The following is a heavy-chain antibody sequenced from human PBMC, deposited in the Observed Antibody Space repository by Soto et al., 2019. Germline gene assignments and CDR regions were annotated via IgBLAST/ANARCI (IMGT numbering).Heavy chain of an antibody. J-gene: IGHJ4*02. CDR2: IIPIIGTT. CDR3: VRDLGSGYDPGDY. V-gene: IGHV1-69*12. D-gene: IGHD5-12*01. Sequence: QVQLVQSGAEVEKPGSSVKVSCKASGGTFTIFAVSWVRQAPGQGLEWMGGIIPIIGTTNYAQRFQGRITISGDESTSTAYMELSSLKSEDTAMYYCVRDLGSGYDPGDYWGQGTLVTVSS. CDR1: GGTFTIFA.